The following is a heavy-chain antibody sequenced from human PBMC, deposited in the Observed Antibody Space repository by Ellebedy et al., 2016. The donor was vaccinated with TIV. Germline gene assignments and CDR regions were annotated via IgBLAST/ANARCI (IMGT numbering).Heavy chain of an antibody. V-gene: IGHV5-51*01. CDR3: ASASVAGISGYFAL. D-gene: IGHD6-19*01. J-gene: IGHJ2*01. Sequence: GESLKISCKGSGYSFTNYWIGWVRQMPGKGLGSMGIIYPGYSDARYSPSFQGQVTISADKSTSTAYLQWSSLKTSDTAMYYCASASVAGISGYFALWGRGTLVTVSS. CDR1: GYSFTNYW. CDR2: IYPGYSDA.